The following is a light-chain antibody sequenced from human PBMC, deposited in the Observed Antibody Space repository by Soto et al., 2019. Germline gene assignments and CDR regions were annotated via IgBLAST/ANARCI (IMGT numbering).Light chain of an antibody. Sequence: EIVLTQSPGTLYLSPGERATLSCRASQSVSSSYLAWYQQKPGQAPRLLIYGASSRTTGIPDRFSGSGSGTDFTLTISRLEPEDFAVYYCQQYVSRLTFGGGTKVEIK. CDR1: QSVSSSY. CDR2: GAS. V-gene: IGKV3-20*01. J-gene: IGKJ4*01. CDR3: QQYVSRLT.